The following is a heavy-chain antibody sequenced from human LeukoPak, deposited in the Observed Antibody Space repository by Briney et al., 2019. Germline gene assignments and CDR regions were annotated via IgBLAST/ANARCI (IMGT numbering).Heavy chain of an antibody. D-gene: IGHD3-10*01. CDR3: AKCKGASRMVRGVIIGDYYYYYMDV. CDR2: ISGSGGST. V-gene: IGHV3-23*01. Sequence: GGSLRLSCAASGFTFSSYGMSWVRQAPGKGLEWVSAISGSGGSTYYADSVKGRFTISRDNSKNTLYLQMNSLRAEDTAVYYCAKCKGASRMVRGVIIGDYYYYYMDVWGKGTTVTVSS. J-gene: IGHJ6*03. CDR1: GFTFSSYG.